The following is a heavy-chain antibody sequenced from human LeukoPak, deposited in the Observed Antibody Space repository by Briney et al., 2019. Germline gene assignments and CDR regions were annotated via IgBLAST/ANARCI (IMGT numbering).Heavy chain of an antibody. D-gene: IGHD2-21*02. CDR3: ARDPICGGDCYGNWFDP. J-gene: IGHJ5*02. CDR2: INAGNGNT. CDR1: GYTFTSYA. V-gene: IGHV1-3*01. Sequence: ASVKVSCKASGYTFTSYAMHWVRQAPGQRLEWMGWINAGNGNTKYSQKFQGRVTITRDTSASTAYMELSSLRSEDTAVYYCARDPICGGDCYGNWFDPWGQGTLVTVSS.